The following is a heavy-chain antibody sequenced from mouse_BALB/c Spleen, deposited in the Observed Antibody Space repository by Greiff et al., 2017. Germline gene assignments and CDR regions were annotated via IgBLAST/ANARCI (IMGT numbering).Heavy chain of an antibody. D-gene: IGHD2-4*01. CDR2: ISSGSSTI. CDR3: ARSTMITEGFAY. J-gene: IGHJ3*01. V-gene: IGHV5-17*02. CDR1: GFTFSSFG. Sequence: EVHLVESGGGLVQPGGSRKLSCAASGFTFSSFGMHWVRQAPEKGLEWVAYISSGSSTIYYADTVKGRSTISRDNPKNTLFLQMTSLRSEDTAMYYCARSTMITEGFAYWGQGTLVTVSA.